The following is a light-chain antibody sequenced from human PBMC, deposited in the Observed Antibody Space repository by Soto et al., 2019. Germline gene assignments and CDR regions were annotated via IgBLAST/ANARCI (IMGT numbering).Light chain of an antibody. J-gene: IGKJ5*01. CDR3: QQRFSWPPA. CDR2: DAF. V-gene: IGKV3-11*01. CDR1: QSVKNF. Sequence: DIVLTQSPATLSLSPGERATLSCRASQSVKNFLAWYQQKPGQAPRLLVFDAFNRATGIPARFSGSGSGTDFTLTISSLEPEDFAVYYCQQRFSWPPAFGQGTRLEIK.